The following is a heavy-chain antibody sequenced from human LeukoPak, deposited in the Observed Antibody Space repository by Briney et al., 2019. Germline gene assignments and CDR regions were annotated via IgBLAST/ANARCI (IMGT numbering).Heavy chain of an antibody. CDR3: ARHGGQWPNYFDY. J-gene: IGHJ4*02. Sequence: PSETLSLTCSVSGGSISSYYWSWIRQPPGKGLEWIGYIYYRGSTNYNPSLKSRLTISVDTSKNQFSMELNSVTAADPAVYYCARHGGQWPNYFDYWGPGTLVTVSS. V-gene: IGHV4-59*08. D-gene: IGHD6-19*01. CDR2: IYYRGST. CDR1: GGSISSYY.